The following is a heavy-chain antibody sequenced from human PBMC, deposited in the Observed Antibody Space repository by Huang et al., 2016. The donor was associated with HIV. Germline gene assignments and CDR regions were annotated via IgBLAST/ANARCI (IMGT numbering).Heavy chain of an antibody. V-gene: IGHV4-4*07. Sequence: QVQLQESGPGLVKPSETLSLTCTVSGGSISSYYWSWIRQPAGKGLEWIGRIYISGSTNYNPARERRVTVSVDTAKNQFSLKLGAVTAADTAVYYCARGGELLWFGEPGGWFDPWGQGTLVTVSS. J-gene: IGHJ5*02. D-gene: IGHD3-10*01. CDR3: ARGGELLWFGEPGGWFDP. CDR2: IYISGST. CDR1: GGSISSYY.